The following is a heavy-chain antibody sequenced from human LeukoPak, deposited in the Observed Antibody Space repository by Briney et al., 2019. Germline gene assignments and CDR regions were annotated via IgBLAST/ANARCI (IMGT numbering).Heavy chain of an antibody. D-gene: IGHD3-10*01. V-gene: IGHV4-59*01. CDR1: GGSISNKY. J-gene: IGHJ6*03. CDR2: IYYSGST. Sequence: SETLSLTCTVSGGSISNKYWSWIRQPPGKGLEWIGYIYYSGSTNYNPSLKSRVTILVDTSKNQFSLKLSSVTAADTAVYYCARYYYGSGSYSDYYYYMDVWGKGTTVTISS. CDR3: ARYYYGSGSYSDYYYYMDV.